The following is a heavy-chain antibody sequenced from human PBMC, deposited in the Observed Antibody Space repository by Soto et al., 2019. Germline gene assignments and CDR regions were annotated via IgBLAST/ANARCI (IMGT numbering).Heavy chain of an antibody. V-gene: IGHV1-69*01. D-gene: IGHD6-6*01. Sequence: QVQLVQSGAEVKKPGSSVKVSCKASGGTFSSYAISWVRQAPGQGLEWMGGIIPIFGTANYAQKFQGRVTITADESTSTAYMELSSLRSEDTAVYYCAREEYSSSSGLVYASDIWGQGTMVTVSS. CDR2: IIPIFGTA. J-gene: IGHJ3*02. CDR3: AREEYSSSSGLVYASDI. CDR1: GGTFSSYA.